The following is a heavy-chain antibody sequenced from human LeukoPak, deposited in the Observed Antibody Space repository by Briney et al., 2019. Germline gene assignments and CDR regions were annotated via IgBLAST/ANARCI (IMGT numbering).Heavy chain of an antibody. J-gene: IGHJ4*02. CDR2: VNPNSGGT. Sequence: ASVKVSCKASGYTFTAYCMHWVRQAPGQGLEWMGWVNPNSGGTNYAQKFQGRVTMTRDTSISTAYMELSRLRSDDTAVYYCASVFWYSSSWSFGYWGQGTLVTVSS. D-gene: IGHD6-13*01. V-gene: IGHV1-2*02. CDR3: ASVFWYSSSWSFGY. CDR1: GYTFTAYC.